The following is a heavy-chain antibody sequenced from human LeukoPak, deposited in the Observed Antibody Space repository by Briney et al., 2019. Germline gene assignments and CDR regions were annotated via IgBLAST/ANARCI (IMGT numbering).Heavy chain of an antibody. CDR2: IFSRGNT. CDR3: ARAASYFYGSGIDS. V-gene: IGHV4-59*12. CDR1: GDSISNYY. D-gene: IGHD3-10*01. Sequence: SETLSLTCTVSGDSISNYYWSWIRQPPGKGLGWIGYIFSRGNTNYNPSLQSRVTISVDTSKKQIPLKLRSVTAADAAVYYCARAASYFYGSGIDSWGQGTQVIVSS. J-gene: IGHJ4*02.